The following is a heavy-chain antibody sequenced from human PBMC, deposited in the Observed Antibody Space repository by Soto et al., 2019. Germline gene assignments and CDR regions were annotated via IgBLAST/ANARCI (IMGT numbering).Heavy chain of an antibody. CDR3: SSCNGGSRYSVMYYYGMNV. V-gene: IGHV3-49*04. D-gene: IGHD2-15*01. CDR2: IKSKTYGGTT. Sequence: PGGSLRLSCTASGFTFGDYAMSWVRQAPGKGLEWLGFIKSKTYGGTTEYAASVKGRFIISRDDSKSIAYLQMNSLKTEDTAVYYCSSCNGGSRYSVMYYYGMNVWGQGTTVTVSS. CDR1: GFTFGDYA. J-gene: IGHJ6*02.